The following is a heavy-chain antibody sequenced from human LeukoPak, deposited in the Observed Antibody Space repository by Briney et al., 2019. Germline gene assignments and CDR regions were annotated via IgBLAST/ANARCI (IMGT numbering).Heavy chain of an antibody. CDR3: AKALYGGHDY. CDR1: GFTFSTYA. J-gene: IGHJ4*02. D-gene: IGHD4-23*01. CDR2: LSGNGNTI. Sequence: GGSLRLSCAASGFTFSTYAMSWIRQAPGKGLECVSALSGNGNTIYYADSVKGRFTISRDNSKNTLSLQMNSLRAEDTAVYYCAKALYGGHDYWGQGTLVTVSS. V-gene: IGHV3-23*01.